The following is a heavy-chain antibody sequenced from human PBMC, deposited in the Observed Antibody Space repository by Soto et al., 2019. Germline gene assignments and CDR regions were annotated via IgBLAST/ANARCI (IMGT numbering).Heavy chain of an antibody. D-gene: IGHD6-13*01. CDR2: IYYSGST. CDR3: ARGSAAAGDFDY. J-gene: IGHJ4*02. Sequence: PSETLSLTCTVSGGSISSGDYYWSWIRQPPGKGLEWIGYIYYSGSTYYNPSLKSRVTISVDTSKNQFSLKLSSVTAADTAVYYCARGSAAAGDFDYWGQGTLVT. V-gene: IGHV4-30-4*01. CDR1: GGSISSGDYY.